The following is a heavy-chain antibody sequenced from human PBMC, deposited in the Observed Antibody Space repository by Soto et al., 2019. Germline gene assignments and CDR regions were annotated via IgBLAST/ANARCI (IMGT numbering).Heavy chain of an antibody. Sequence: GGSLRLSCAASGFTFSSYAMSWVRQAPGKGLEWVSAISGSGGSTHYADSVKGRFTISRDNSKNTLYLQLNSLRAEDTAVYYCAKDRRITIFVVPKGYFDYWGQGTLVTVSS. J-gene: IGHJ4*02. D-gene: IGHD3-3*01. CDR2: ISGSGGST. CDR1: GFTFSSYA. V-gene: IGHV3-23*01. CDR3: AKDRRITIFVVPKGYFDY.